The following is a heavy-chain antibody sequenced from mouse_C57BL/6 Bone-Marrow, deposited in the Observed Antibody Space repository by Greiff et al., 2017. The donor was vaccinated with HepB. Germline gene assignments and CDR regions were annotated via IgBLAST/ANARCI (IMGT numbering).Heavy chain of an antibody. Sequence: EVHLVESGGDLVKPGGSLKLSCAASGFTFSSYGMSWVRQTPDKRLEWVATISSGGSYTYYPDSVKGRFTISRDNAKNTLYLQMSSLKSEDTAMYYCARRDYYGLDYWGQGTSVTVSS. V-gene: IGHV5-6*01. CDR3: ARRDYYGLDY. CDR2: ISSGGSYT. CDR1: GFTFSSYG. J-gene: IGHJ4*01.